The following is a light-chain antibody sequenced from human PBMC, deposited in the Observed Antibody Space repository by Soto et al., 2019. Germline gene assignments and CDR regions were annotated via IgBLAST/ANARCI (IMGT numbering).Light chain of an antibody. CDR1: QSLLHSNGYNY. CDR3: MQALQTPLT. Sequence: DIVMTQSPLSLPVTPGEPASISCRSSQSLLHSNGYNYLDWYLQKPGQSPQLLIYLGSNRASGVPDWFSGSGSGTAFTLKISRVEAEDVGVYYCMQALQTPLTVGGGTKVDSK. J-gene: IGKJ4*01. V-gene: IGKV2-28*01. CDR2: LGS.